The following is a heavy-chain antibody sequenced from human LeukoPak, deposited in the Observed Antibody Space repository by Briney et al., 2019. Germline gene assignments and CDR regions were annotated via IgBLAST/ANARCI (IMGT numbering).Heavy chain of an antibody. Sequence: SVKVSCKASGGTFSSYAIRWVRQAPGQGLEWVGGIIPIFGTANYAQKFQGRVTITTDESTSTAYMELSSLRSEDTAVYYCVKGGNSYYYYMDVWGKGTTVTVSS. CDR3: VKGGNSYYYYMDV. CDR2: IIPIFGTA. V-gene: IGHV1-69*05. J-gene: IGHJ6*03. CDR1: GGTFSSYA.